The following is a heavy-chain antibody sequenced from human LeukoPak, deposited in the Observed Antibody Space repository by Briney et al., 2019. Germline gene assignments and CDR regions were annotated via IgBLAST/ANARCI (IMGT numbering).Heavy chain of an antibody. CDR1: GFIFTNYG. V-gene: IGHV3-30*18. Sequence: GGALRLSCATSGFIFTNYGIHWVRQAAGKGPEWMAGISYDGNNKYYAELVRVRYTNSRDNSKCVLYLQMNSMRHDEKAGHSYSKDLTPFGVGATTIDYWGRGILVTVSA. J-gene: IGHJ4*02. D-gene: IGHD1-26*01. CDR2: ISYDGNNK. CDR3: SKDLTPFGVGATTIDY.